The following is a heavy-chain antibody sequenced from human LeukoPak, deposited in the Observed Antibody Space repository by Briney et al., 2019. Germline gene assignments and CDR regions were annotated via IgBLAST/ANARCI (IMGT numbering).Heavy chain of an antibody. CDR3: ATLVRGKSRYYFDF. CDR2: IYHSGST. D-gene: IGHD3-10*01. V-gene: IGHV4-59*01. CDR1: SVSTSGYY. Sequence: SETLSLTCAVSSVSTSGYYWSWIRQPPGKGLEWLGYIYHSGSTNYNPSLESRVTISVDTSKNHISLRLSSLTAADTAVYYCATLVRGKSRYYFDFWGQGILVTVSS. J-gene: IGHJ4*02.